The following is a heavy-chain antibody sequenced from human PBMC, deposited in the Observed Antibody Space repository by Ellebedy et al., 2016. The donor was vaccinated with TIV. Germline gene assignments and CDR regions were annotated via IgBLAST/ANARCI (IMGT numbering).Heavy chain of an antibody. D-gene: IGHD2-21*02. Sequence: AASVKVSCKASAYTFTSYYMHWVRQAPGRGLEWMGIINPSGGSASYAQKFQGRVTMTRDTSTTTVYMEVSSLRSDDTAVFYCARGGVTTRGDYYSALDVWGQGTTVTVSS. CDR1: AYTFTSYY. CDR3: ARGGVTTRGDYYSALDV. CDR2: INPSGGSA. V-gene: IGHV1-46*01. J-gene: IGHJ6*02.